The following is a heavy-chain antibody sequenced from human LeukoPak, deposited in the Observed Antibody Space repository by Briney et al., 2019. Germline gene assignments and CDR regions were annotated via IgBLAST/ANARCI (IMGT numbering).Heavy chain of an antibody. CDR2: IYYSGST. J-gene: IGHJ5*02. CDR1: GASISSYY. Sequence: SETLSLTCTISGASISSYYWGWIRQPPGKGLEWIGSIYYSGSTYYNPSLKSRVTISVDTSKNQFSLKLSSVTAADTAVYYCARLGRATAMPPGITWGQGTLVTVSS. V-gene: IGHV4-39*01. CDR3: ARLGRATAMPPGIT. D-gene: IGHD5-18*01.